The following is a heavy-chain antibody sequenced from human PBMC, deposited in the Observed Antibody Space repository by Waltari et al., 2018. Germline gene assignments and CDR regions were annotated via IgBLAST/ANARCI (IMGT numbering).Heavy chain of an antibody. V-gene: IGHV3-53*01. D-gene: IGHD6-13*01. Sequence: EVQLVESGGGLIQPGGSLRLSCAASGFTVSSNYMSWVRQAPGKGLGWVSGVYSGGSTYDADSVKGRFTISRDNSKNTLYLQMNSLRAEDTAVYYCARGLTAGTGYYYCMDVWGQGTTVTVSS. J-gene: IGHJ6*02. CDR1: GFTVSSNY. CDR3: ARGLTAGTGYYYCMDV. CDR2: VYSGGST.